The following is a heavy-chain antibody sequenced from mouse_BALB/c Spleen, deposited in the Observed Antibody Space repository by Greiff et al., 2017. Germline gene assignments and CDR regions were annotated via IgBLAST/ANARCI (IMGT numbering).Heavy chain of an antibody. J-gene: IGHJ3*01. CDR3: AREYGNYGGGAY. D-gene: IGHD2-10*02. V-gene: IGHV5-4*02. CDR2: ISDGGSYT. Sequence: EVKVVESGGGLVKPGGSLKLSCAASGFTFSDYYMYWVRQTPEKRLEWVATISDGGSYTYYPDSVKGRFTISRDNAKNNLYLQMSSLKSEDTAMYYCAREYGNYGGGAYGGQGTLVTVSA. CDR1: GFTFSDYY.